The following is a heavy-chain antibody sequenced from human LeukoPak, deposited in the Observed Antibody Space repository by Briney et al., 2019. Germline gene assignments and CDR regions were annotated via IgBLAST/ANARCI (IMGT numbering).Heavy chain of an antibody. Sequence: SETLSLTCTVSGGSISSSSYYWGWIRQPPGKGLEWIGSIYYSGSTYYNPSLKSRVTISVDTSKNQFSLKLSSVTAADTAVYYCARDSDRVFQHWGQGTLVTVSS. J-gene: IGHJ1*01. CDR3: ARDSDRVFQH. CDR2: IYYSGST. CDR1: GGSISSSSYY. V-gene: IGHV4-39*07. D-gene: IGHD3-3*01.